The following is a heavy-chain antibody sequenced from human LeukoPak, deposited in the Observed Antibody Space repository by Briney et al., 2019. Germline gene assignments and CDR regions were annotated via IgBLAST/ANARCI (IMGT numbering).Heavy chain of an antibody. V-gene: IGHV3-23*01. J-gene: IGHJ4*02. Sequence: GGTLRLSCAASGFTFSSYGMSWVRQAPGKGLEWVSAISGSGGSTYYADSVKGRFTISRDNSKNTPYLQMNSLRAEDTAVYYCAKEGLRYLRYFDYWGQGTLVTVSS. CDR1: GFTFSSYG. CDR3: AKEGLRYLRYFDY. CDR2: ISGSGGST. D-gene: IGHD3-9*01.